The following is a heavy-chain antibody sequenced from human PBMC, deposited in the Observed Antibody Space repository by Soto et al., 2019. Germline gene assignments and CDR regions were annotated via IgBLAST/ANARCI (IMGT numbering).Heavy chain of an antibody. D-gene: IGHD1-26*01. CDR3: ARDSAYSGAYDY. CDR2: IHYSGNT. CDR1: GGSISSYY. J-gene: IGHJ4*02. Sequence: QVQLQESGPGLVKASETLSLTCTVSGGSISSYYWSWIRQPPGKGLEWIGYIHYSGNTNYNPSFESRVTISVDTSKNQFFLKLSSVTAADTAVYYCARDSAYSGAYDYWGQGTLVTVSS. V-gene: IGHV4-59*01.